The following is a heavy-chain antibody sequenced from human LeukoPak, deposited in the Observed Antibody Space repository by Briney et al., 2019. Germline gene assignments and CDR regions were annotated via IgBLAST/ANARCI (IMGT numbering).Heavy chain of an antibody. D-gene: IGHD4-17*01. J-gene: IGHJ4*02. Sequence: ASVKVSCKAFGYTFTSNYMHWVRQAPGQGPEWMGVISPSGGSTTYAQKFQGRVTLTRDMSTSTDYLELSSLRSEDTAVYYCARVVNHGYSDYWGRGTLVTVSS. CDR1: GYTFTSNY. CDR3: ARVVNHGYSDY. V-gene: IGHV1-46*01. CDR2: ISPSGGST.